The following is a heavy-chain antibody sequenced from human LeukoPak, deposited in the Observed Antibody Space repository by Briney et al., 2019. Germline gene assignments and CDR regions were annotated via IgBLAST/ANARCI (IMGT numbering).Heavy chain of an antibody. J-gene: IGHJ4*02. CDR3: AKGQDGFFDY. D-gene: IGHD4-17*01. V-gene: IGHV3-23*01. Sequence: GGSLRLSCAASGFTFSSYAMGWVRQAPGKGLDWVSSISDSGGSTYYADSMKGRFTISRDNSKNTLYLQMNSLRAEDTAVYYCAKGQDGFFDYWGQGTLVTVSS. CDR2: ISDSGGST. CDR1: GFTFSSYA.